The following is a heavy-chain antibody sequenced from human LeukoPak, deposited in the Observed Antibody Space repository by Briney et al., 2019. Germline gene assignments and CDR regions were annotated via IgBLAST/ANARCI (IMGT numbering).Heavy chain of an antibody. V-gene: IGHV3-33*01. CDR1: GFTFSSYG. Sequence: GRGLTLSRPASGFTFSSYGMHWVRQAPARGLEWVAVIWYDGSNKYYADSVNGRFTISRDNSKNPLYLQMNSLRAEDTAVYYCARDDLDPLGDFWSGYLNYWGQGTLVTVSS. CDR3: ARDDLDPLGDFWSGYLNY. J-gene: IGHJ4*02. D-gene: IGHD3-3*01. CDR2: IWYDGSNK.